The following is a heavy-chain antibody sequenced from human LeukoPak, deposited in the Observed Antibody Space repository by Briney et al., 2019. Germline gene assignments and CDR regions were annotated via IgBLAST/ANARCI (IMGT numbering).Heavy chain of an antibody. J-gene: IGHJ2*01. Sequence: SETLSLTCTVSGGSISSSSYYWGWIRQPPGKGLEWIGSIYYSGSTYYNPSLKSRATISVDTSKNQFSLKLSSVTAADTAVYYCASPRYCGGDCYYFDLWGRGTLVTVSS. V-gene: IGHV4-39*01. CDR3: ASPRYCGGDCYYFDL. CDR1: GGSISSSSYY. CDR2: IYYSGST. D-gene: IGHD2-21*02.